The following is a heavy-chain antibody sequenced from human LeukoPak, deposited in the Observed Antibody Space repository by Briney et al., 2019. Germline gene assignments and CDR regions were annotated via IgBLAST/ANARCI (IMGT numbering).Heavy chain of an antibody. J-gene: IGHJ4*02. V-gene: IGHV3-48*01. Sequence: GGSLRLSFEASGFTFSDYTMNWGRQAPGKGLEWLSYISTDGGGMYYADSVKGRFTISRDNAMNSLFLEMNSLRVEDTAVYYCARALEYWGQGTPVTVSS. CDR3: ARALEY. CDR1: GFTFSDYT. CDR2: ISTDGGGM.